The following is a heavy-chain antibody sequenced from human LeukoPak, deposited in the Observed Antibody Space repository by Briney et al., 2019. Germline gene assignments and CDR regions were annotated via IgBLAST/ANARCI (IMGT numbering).Heavy chain of an antibody. J-gene: IGHJ6*03. CDR1: GYSISSGYY. D-gene: IGHD2-2*03. V-gene: IGHV4-38-2*02. CDR2: VFHSGTT. Sequence: SETLSLTCTVSGYSISSGYYWGWIRQPPGKGLEWIGSVFHSGTTYYNPSLRSRDTISVDTSNNQFSLKLRSVTAADTAVYYCARGSGYCSSTSCRYYYYMDVWGKGTTVTISS. CDR3: ARGSGYCSSTSCRYYYYMDV.